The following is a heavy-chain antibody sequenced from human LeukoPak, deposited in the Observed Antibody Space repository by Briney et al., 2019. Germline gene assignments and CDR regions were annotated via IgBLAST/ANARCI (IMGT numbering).Heavy chain of an antibody. J-gene: IGHJ4*02. CDR1: GFTFSSYS. D-gene: IGHD6-13*01. CDR3: ARLPGRAAATDY. Sequence: GGSLRLSCAASGFTFSSYSMNWVRQAPGKGLEWVSSISSSSSYIYYADSVKGRFTISRDNAKKSLYLQMNSLRAEDTAVYYCARLPGRAAATDYWGQGTLVTVSS. CDR2: ISSSSSYI. V-gene: IGHV3-21*01.